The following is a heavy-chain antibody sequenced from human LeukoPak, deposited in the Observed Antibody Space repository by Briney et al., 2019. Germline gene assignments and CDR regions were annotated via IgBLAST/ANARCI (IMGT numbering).Heavy chain of an antibody. D-gene: IGHD4-17*01. J-gene: IGHJ4*02. CDR2: ISGSGGST. CDR3: AKDVWRYGDYGPTDY. V-gene: IGHV3-23*01. CDR1: GFTHSSYA. Sequence: GGSLRLSCAASGFTHSSYAMSWVRQPPGKGLEWVSSISGSGGSTYYADSVKGRFTISRDNSKNTLYLQMNSLRAEDTAVYYCAKDVWRYGDYGPTDYWGQGTLVTVSS.